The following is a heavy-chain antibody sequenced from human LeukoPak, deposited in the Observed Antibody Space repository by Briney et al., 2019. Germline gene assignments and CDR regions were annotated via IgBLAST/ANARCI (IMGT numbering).Heavy chain of an antibody. J-gene: IGHJ4*02. Sequence: GGSLRLSCAASGFTFSSYAVHWVRQAPGKGLEWVAVISYDGSNKFYADSVKGRFTISRDNSKNTLYLQMNSLRAEDTAVYYCAKDRDITMIVVVIKALDYWGQGTLVTVSS. D-gene: IGHD3-22*01. CDR2: ISYDGSNK. V-gene: IGHV3-30-3*01. CDR3: AKDRDITMIVVVIKALDY. CDR1: GFTFSSYA.